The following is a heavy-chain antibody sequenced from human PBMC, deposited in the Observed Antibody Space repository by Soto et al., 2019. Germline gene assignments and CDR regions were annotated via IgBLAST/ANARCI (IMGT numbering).Heavy chain of an antibody. CDR2: ISSSGSTI. V-gene: IGHV3-11*01. D-gene: IGHD4-17*01. CDR3: ARDGPPPLYGDYDYYYYYIDV. CDR1: GFTFSDYY. Sequence: GGSLRLSCAASGFTFSDYYMSWIRQAPGKGLEWVSYISSSGSTIYYADSVKGRFTISRDNAKNSLYLQMNSLRAEDTAVYYCARDGPPPLYGDYDYYYYYIDVWGKGTTVTVSS. J-gene: IGHJ6*03.